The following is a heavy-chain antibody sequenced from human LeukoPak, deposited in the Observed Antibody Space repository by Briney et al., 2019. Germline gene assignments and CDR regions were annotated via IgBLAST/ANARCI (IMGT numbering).Heavy chain of an antibody. D-gene: IGHD3-22*01. CDR1: GYTFTSYG. V-gene: IGHV1-18*01. CDR3: ARLSPWPDSSGYYWYYYFDY. J-gene: IGHJ4*02. CDR2: ISAYNGNT. Sequence: GASVKVSCKASGYTFTSYGISWVRQAPGQGLEWMGWISAYNGNTNYAQKLQGRVTMTTDTSTSTAYMELRSLRSDDTAVYYCARLSPWPDSSGYYWYYYFDYWGQGTLVTVSS.